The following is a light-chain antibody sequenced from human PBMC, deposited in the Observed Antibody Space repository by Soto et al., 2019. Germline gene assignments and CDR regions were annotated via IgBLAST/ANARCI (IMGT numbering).Light chain of an antibody. CDR3: QQRTNWPPIS. V-gene: IGKV3-11*01. CDR2: DAS. Sequence: NVLRLSAPTLSLSTKERDTLSCRASLSVSINVAWYQQKPGQAPRLLIYDASNRATGIPARFSGSGSGTDFTLTISSLGPADFAVHYCQQRTNWPPISFAEGTRLEIK. J-gene: IGKJ5*01. CDR1: LSVSIN.